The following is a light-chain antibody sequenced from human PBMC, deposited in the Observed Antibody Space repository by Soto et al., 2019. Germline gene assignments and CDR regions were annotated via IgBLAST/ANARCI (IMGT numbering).Light chain of an antibody. J-gene: IGKJ1*01. CDR1: QSISSW. Sequence: DIQMTQSPSTLSASVGDRVTITCRASQSISSWLAWYQQKPGKAPKLLIYKASSLEGGVPSRFSGSGSGTEFTLTISSLQPDDFATYYCQLYNSYSWTFGQGTKVDI. V-gene: IGKV1-5*03. CDR2: KAS. CDR3: QLYNSYSWT.